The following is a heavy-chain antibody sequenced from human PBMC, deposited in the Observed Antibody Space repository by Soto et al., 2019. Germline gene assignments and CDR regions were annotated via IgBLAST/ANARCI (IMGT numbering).Heavy chain of an antibody. CDR1: GFTFDDYT. Sequence: EIQLVESGGGLVQPGGSRRLSCTASGFTFDDYTMYWVRQAPGKGLEWVSGITWNSDKIDYADSVKGLFSISRDNAKNSLYLQMDSLTTADTATYDCAKSLGNFAYSADRPMDSWGQGTLVTVSS. V-gene: IGHV3-9*01. J-gene: IGHJ5*01. D-gene: IGHD4-4*01. CDR2: ITWNSDKI. CDR3: AKSLGNFAYSADRPMDS.